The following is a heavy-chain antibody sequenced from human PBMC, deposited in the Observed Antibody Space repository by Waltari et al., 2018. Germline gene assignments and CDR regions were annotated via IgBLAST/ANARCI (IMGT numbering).Heavy chain of an antibody. D-gene: IGHD3-16*02. CDR2: IYVYNENT. J-gene: IGHJ4*02. Sequence: VRLTQSGSDVKETGASVKVSCKASGYKLRDYGISWVRQAPGQGLEWMGWIYVYNENTRFAEKFEDRVTLTTDKVTETVYMDLTDLRPYDTAVYYCARVVTGVHEVNDNWGQGTLVIVS. CDR1: GYKLRDYG. V-gene: IGHV1-18*01. CDR3: ARVVTGVHEVNDN.